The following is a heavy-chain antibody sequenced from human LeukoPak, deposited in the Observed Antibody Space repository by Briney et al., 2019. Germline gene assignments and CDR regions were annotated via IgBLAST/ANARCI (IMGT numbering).Heavy chain of an antibody. CDR1: GYTFTSYD. Sequence: GASVKVSCKASGYTFTSYDNNWVRQATGQGLEWMGWMNPNSGNTGYAQKFQGRVTMTRNTSISTAYMELSSLRSEDTAVYYCARGIVRRLWFGELLKGGSRNWFDPWGQGTLVTVSS. CDR2: MNPNSGNT. V-gene: IGHV1-8*01. D-gene: IGHD3-10*01. CDR3: ARGIVRRLWFGELLKGGSRNWFDP. J-gene: IGHJ5*02.